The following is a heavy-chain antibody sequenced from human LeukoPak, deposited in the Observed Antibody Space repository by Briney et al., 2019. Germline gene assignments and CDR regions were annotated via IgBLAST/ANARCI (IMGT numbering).Heavy chain of an antibody. J-gene: IGHJ4*02. CDR3: ARAYQGTGTRQYYYDSSGPEV. CDR1: GGTFSSYA. D-gene: IGHD3-22*01. Sequence: ASVTVSCTASGGTFSSYAISWVRQAPGEGLEWMGRIIPILGIPNYAQKFQGRVTITEDKSTSTAYMELSSLRSEDTAVYYCARAYQGTGTRQYYYDSSGPEVWGQGTLVTVSS. CDR2: IIPILGIP. V-gene: IGHV1-69*04.